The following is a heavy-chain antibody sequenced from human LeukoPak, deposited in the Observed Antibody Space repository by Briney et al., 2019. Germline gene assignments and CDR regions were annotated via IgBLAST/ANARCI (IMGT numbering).Heavy chain of an antibody. CDR1: GGSISSYY. CDR2: IYTSGST. Sequence: SETLSLTCTVSGGSISSYYWSWIRQPAGKGLEWIGRIYTSGSTNYTPSLKSRVTMSVDTSKNQFSLKLSSVTAADTAVYYCARDHSYYYDSSGYYNDAFDIWGQGTMVTVSS. CDR3: ARDHSYYYDSSGYYNDAFDI. D-gene: IGHD3-22*01. J-gene: IGHJ3*02. V-gene: IGHV4-4*07.